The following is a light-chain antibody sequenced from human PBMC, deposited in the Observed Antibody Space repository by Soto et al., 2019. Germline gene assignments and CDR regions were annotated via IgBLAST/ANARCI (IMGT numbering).Light chain of an antibody. CDR2: DVT. Sequence: QSALTQPASVSGSPGQSITFSCTGTTSDIGAYNYVSWYQHHPGKDPKLLIYDVTDRPSGVSDRFSGSKSGTTASLTISGLQAEDEADYFCSSYTTINTVVVFGGGTKLTVL. V-gene: IGLV2-14*03. J-gene: IGLJ3*02. CDR1: TSDIGAYNY. CDR3: SSYTTINTVVV.